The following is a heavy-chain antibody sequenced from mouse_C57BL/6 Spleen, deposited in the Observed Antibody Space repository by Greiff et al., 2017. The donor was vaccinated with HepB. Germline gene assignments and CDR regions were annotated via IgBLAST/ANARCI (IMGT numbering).Heavy chain of an antibody. D-gene: IGHD2-4*01. V-gene: IGHV5-6*02. CDR1: GFTFSSYG. CDR3: AREEPMITTRRDAWFAY. J-gene: IGHJ3*01. Sequence: EVMLVESGGDLVKPGGSLKLSCAASGFTFSSYGMSWVRQTPDKRLEWVATISSGGSYTYYPDSVKGRFTISRDNAKNTLYLQMGSLKSEDTAMYYCAREEPMITTRRDAWFAYWGQGTLVTVSA. CDR2: ISSGGSYT.